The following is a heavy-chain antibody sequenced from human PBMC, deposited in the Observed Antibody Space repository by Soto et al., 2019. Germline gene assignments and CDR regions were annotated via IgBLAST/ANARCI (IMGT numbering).Heavy chain of an antibody. CDR3: AKYQSLTGLARQGFDY. D-gene: IGHD1-1*01. V-gene: IGHV3-23*01. J-gene: IGHJ4*02. CDR2: ISGSGGST. CDR1: GFTFSGYW. Sequence: PGGSLRLSCAASGFTFSGYWMRWVRQAPGKGLEWVSAISGSGGSTNYADSVKGRFTISRDNSKNTLYLQMNSLRAEDTAVYYCAKYQSLTGLARQGFDYWGQGTLVTVSS.